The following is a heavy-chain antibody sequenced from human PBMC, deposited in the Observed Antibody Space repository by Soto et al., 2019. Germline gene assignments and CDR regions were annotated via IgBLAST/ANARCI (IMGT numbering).Heavy chain of an antibody. CDR2: ITGTASST. V-gene: IGHV3-23*01. J-gene: IGHJ4*02. CDR3: AKGAEGYVVSSLDS. Sequence: EGQLLESGGGFVQPGGSLRLSCAASGFRFSDFAMTWVRQAPGRGLEWVSAITGTASSTYYADSVKGRFTISSDNSKNTLYLQINSLRAEDTAIYYCAKGAEGYVVSSLDSWGQGTLVTVSS. D-gene: IGHD5-12*01. CDR1: GFRFSDFA.